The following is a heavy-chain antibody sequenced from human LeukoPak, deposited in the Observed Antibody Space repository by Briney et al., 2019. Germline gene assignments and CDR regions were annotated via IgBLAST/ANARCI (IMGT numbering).Heavy chain of an antibody. CDR2: ISYDGSNK. D-gene: IGHD1-1*01. Sequence: GGSLRLSCAASGFTFSSYGMHWVRQAPGKGLEWVAVISYDGSNKYYADSVKGRFTISRDNSKNTLYLQINSLRAEDTAVYYCARGRNWSNFDYWGQGTLVIVSS. J-gene: IGHJ4*02. CDR3: ARGRNWSNFDY. CDR1: GFTFSSYG. V-gene: IGHV3-30*03.